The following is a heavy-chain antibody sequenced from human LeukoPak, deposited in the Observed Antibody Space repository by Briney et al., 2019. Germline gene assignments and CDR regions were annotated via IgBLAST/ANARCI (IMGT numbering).Heavy chain of an antibody. Sequence: SVKVSCRASGCIFSSFAISWVRQAPGQGLEWMGGIIPRFGTANYAQKFQGRVTITGDESTSTAYMELSSLRSEDTAVYYCARPTRSGTYYNMYGLDVWGQGTTVTVSS. CDR1: GCIFSSFA. CDR2: IIPRFGTA. CDR3: ARPTRSGTYYNMYGLDV. V-gene: IGHV1-69*13. D-gene: IGHD3-10*01. J-gene: IGHJ6*02.